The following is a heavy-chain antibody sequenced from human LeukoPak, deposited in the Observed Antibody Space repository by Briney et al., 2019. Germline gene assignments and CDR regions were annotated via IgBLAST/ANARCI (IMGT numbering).Heavy chain of an antibody. Sequence: PSETLSLTCTVSGGSISSSSYYWGWIRQPPGKGLEWIGSIYYSGSTYYNPSLKSRVTISVDTSKNQFSLKLSSVTAADTAVYYCARHSLPSIVGATAHAFDIWGQGTMVTVSS. CDR3: ARHSLPSIVGATAHAFDI. J-gene: IGHJ3*02. CDR2: IYYSGST. CDR1: GGSISSSSYY. V-gene: IGHV4-39*01. D-gene: IGHD1-26*01.